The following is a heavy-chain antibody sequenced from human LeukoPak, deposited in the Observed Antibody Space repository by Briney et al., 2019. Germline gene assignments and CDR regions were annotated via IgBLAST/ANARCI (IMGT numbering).Heavy chain of an antibody. CDR3: ASPRAGAFDY. CDR2: IYYSGST. V-gene: IGHV4-59*01. Sequence: PSETLSFTCTVSGGSISSYYWSWIRQPPGKGLEWIGYIYYSGSTNYNPSLKSRVTISVDTSKNQFSLKLSSVTAADTAVYYCASPRAGAFDYWGQGTLVTVSS. D-gene: IGHD1-26*01. J-gene: IGHJ4*02. CDR1: GGSISSYY.